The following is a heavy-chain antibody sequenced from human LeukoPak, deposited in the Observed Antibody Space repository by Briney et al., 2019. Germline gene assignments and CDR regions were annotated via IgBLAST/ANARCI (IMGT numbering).Heavy chain of an antibody. V-gene: IGHV3-74*01. J-gene: IGHJ4*02. Sequence: PGGSLRLSCAASGFTFSTYWVHWVRQAPGKGLVWVSRINPDGSRTDYADSVKGRFTISRDNSKNTLYLQMSSLRAEDTAVYYCVKAALRYFDWSPDYWGQGTLVTVSS. CDR2: INPDGSRT. CDR1: GFTFSTYW. CDR3: VKAALRYFDWSPDY. D-gene: IGHD3-9*01.